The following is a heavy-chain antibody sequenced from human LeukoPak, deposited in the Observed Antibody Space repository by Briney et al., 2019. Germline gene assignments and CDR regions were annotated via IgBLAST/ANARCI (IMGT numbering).Heavy chain of an antibody. D-gene: IGHD6-13*01. CDR2: IYTSGST. CDR3: ARDLRYSSSWYLNYYGMDV. J-gene: IGHJ6*02. CDR1: GGSMSPYH. V-gene: IGHV4-4*07. Sequence: PSETLSLTCTVSGGSMSPYHWSWIRQPAGKGLEWIGRIYTSGSTNYNPSLKSRVTMPVDTSKNQFSLKLSSVTAADTAVYYCARDLRYSSSWYLNYYGMDVWGQGTTVTVSS.